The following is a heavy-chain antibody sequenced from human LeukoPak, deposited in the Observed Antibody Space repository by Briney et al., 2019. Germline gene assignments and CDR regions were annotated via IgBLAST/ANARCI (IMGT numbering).Heavy chain of an antibody. Sequence: PGGSLRLSCAASGFTFSSYAMTWVRQAPGKGLEWVSTISGSGDSTYYADSVKGRFTISRDNSKNTLYLQMNSLRAEDTAVYYCAKRSEYHFDCWGQGTLVTVSS. CDR3: AKRSEYHFDC. CDR2: ISGSGDST. V-gene: IGHV3-23*01. J-gene: IGHJ4*02. D-gene: IGHD2-2*01. CDR1: GFTFSSYA.